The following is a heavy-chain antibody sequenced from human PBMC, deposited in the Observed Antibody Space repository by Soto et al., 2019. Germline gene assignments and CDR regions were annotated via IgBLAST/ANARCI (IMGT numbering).Heavy chain of an antibody. D-gene: IGHD5-18*01. CDR2: IKQDGSEK. CDR3: ARDSSQYSYVWEAFDI. CDR1: GFTFSSYW. V-gene: IGHV3-7*01. Sequence: PGGSLRLSCAASGFTFSSYWMSWVRQAPGKGLEWVANIKQDGSEKYYVDSVKGRFTISRDNAKNSLYLQMNSLRAEDTAVYYCARDSSQYSYVWEAFDIWGQGTMVTVSS. J-gene: IGHJ3*02.